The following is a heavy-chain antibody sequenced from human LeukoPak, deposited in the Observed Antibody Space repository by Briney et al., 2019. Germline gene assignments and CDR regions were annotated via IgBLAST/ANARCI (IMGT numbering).Heavy chain of an antibody. Sequence: SETLSLTCAVYGVSFSGYYWSWIRQPPGKGLEWIGEINHSGSTNYNPSLKSRVTISVDTSKNQFSLKLSSVTAADTAVYYCARGMGAYYYDSSGRDIWGQGTMVTVSS. CDR3: ARGMGAYYYDSSGRDI. D-gene: IGHD3-22*01. CDR2: INHSGST. J-gene: IGHJ3*02. CDR1: GVSFSGYY. V-gene: IGHV4-34*01.